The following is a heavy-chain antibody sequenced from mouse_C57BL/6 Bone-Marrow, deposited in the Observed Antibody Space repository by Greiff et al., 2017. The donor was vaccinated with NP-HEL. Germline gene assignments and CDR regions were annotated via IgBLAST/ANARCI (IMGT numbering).Heavy chain of an antibody. J-gene: IGHJ3*01. CDR2: IRGGGST. CDR1: GFSLTSYG. Sequence: VKLQESGPGLVAPSQCLSISCTVSGFSLTSYGVDWVRQPPGKGLEWLGVIRGGGSTNYNSALMSSLSISKDNSKSQVFLKMNSLQTDDTAMYYCAKYDYGGFAYWGRGTLVTVSA. CDR3: AKYDYGGFAY. V-gene: IGHV2-9*01. D-gene: IGHD2-4*01.